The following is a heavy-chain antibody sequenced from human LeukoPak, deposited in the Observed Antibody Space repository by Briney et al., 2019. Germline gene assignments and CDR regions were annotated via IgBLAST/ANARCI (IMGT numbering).Heavy chain of an antibody. V-gene: IGHV4-39*01. CDR3: ASLAVAGLSEGY. J-gene: IGHJ4*02. CDR2: IYYSGST. CDR1: GGSISSDSYY. Sequence: SQTLSLTCTVSGGSISSDSYYWAWIRQPPGKGLEWIASIYYSGSTYYNPSLKSRVTISVDTSRNQFSLKLSSVTAADTAVYYCASLAVAGLSEGYWGQGTLVIVSS. D-gene: IGHD6-19*01.